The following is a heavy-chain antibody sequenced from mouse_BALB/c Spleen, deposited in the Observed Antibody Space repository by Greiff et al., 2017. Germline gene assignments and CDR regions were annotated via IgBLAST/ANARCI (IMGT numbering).Heavy chain of an antibody. CDR1: GYTFTDYA. J-gene: IGHJ4*01. CDR2: ISTYYGDA. CDR3: ARRRGYAMDY. V-gene: IGHV1S137*01. Sequence: VQLQQSGAELVRPGVSVKISCKGSGYTFTDYAMHWVKQSHAKSLEWIGVISTYYGDASYNQKFKGKATMTVDKSSSTAYMELARLTSEDSAIYYCARRRGYAMDYWGQGTSVTVSS.